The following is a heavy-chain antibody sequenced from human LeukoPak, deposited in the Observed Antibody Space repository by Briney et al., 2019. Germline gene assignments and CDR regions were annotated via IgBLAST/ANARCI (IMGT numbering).Heavy chain of an antibody. V-gene: IGHV4-34*01. D-gene: IGHD3-10*01. CDR2: INHSGST. J-gene: IGHJ4*02. CDR1: GGSFSGYY. CDR3: ARGPIYGSFDY. Sequence: SETLSLTCAVYGGSFSGYYWSWIRQPPGKGLEWIGEINHSGSTNYNPSLKSRVTISVNTSKNQFSLKLSSVTAANTAVYYCARGPIYGSFDYWGQGTLVTVSS.